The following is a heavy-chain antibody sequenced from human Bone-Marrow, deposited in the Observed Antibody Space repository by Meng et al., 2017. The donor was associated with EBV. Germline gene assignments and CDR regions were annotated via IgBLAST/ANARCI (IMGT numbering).Heavy chain of an antibody. J-gene: IGHJ4*02. CDR3: AKDCFGDKDS. CDR1: GFTLWRYW. D-gene: IGHD2-21*01. CDR2: IDSDGIST. Sequence: VLLVESGGGLVQPVGLLRLSCAASGFTLWRYWMHWVRQAPGKGLVWVSRIDSDGISTNYADSVKGRFTISRDNAKNTLHLQMNSLRAEDTAVYYCAKDCFGDKDSWGQGTLVTVSS. V-gene: IGHV3-74*01.